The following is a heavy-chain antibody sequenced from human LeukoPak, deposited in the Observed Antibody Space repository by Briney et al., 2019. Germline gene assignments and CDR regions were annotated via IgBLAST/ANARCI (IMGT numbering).Heavy chain of an antibody. Sequence: GGSLRLSCAASGFTFDDYAMHWVRQAPGKGLERVSLISGDGGSTYYADSVKGRFTIPRDNSKNSLYLQMNSLRTEDTALYYCAKGQYCSSTSCYLGYYYYMDVWGKGTTVTVSS. D-gene: IGHD2-2*01. CDR3: AKGQYCSSTSCYLGYYYYMDV. V-gene: IGHV3-43*02. J-gene: IGHJ6*03. CDR2: ISGDGGST. CDR1: GFTFDDYA.